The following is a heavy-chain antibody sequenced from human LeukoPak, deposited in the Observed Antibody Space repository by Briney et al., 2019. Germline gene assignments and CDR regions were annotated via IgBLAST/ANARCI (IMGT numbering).Heavy chain of an antibody. D-gene: IGHD4-11*01. Sequence: PSETLSLTCTVSGGSISSTSYYWGWIRQPPGKGLEWIGNIYYSGSTYYNPSLKSRVTISVDTSKNQFSLKLRSVTAADTAVYYCARYDYKMKRGTFDYWGQGTLVTVSS. J-gene: IGHJ4*02. V-gene: IGHV4-39*07. CDR3: ARYDYKMKRGTFDY. CDR2: IYYSGST. CDR1: GGSISSTSYY.